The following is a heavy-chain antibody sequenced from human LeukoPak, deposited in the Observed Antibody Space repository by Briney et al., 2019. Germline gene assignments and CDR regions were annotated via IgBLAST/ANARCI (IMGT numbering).Heavy chain of an antibody. V-gene: IGHV1-69*06. CDR1: GGTFSSCA. D-gene: IGHD2-2*01. J-gene: IGHJ5*02. CDR2: IIPIFGTA. CDR3: AGGYCSSTSCLGWFDP. Sequence: ASVKVSCKASGGTFSSCAISWVRQAPGQGLEWMGGIIPIFGTANYAQKFQGRVTITADKSTSTAYMELSSLRSEDTAVYYCAGGYCSSTSCLGWFDPWGQGTLVTVSS.